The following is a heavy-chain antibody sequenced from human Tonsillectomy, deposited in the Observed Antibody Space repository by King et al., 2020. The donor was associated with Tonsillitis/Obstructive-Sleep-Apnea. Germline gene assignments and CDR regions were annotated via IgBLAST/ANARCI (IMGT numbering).Heavy chain of an antibody. Sequence: EVQLVESGGGLVQPGRSLRLSCAASGFTFDDYAMHWVRQAPGKGLEWVSGISWNSGSIGYADSVKGRFTISRDNAKNSLYLQMNSLRAEDTALYYCAKDYYDSSGYYPGRYYYYMDVWGKGTTVTVSS. CDR1: GFTFDDYA. J-gene: IGHJ6*03. D-gene: IGHD3-22*01. CDR2: ISWNSGSI. CDR3: AKDYYDSSGYYPGRYYYYMDV. V-gene: IGHV3-9*01.